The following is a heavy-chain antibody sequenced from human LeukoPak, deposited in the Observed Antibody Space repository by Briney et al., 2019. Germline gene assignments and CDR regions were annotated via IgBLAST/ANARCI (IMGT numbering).Heavy chain of an antibody. V-gene: IGHV3-48*01. CDR3: TRRPTIPYYYYMDV. CDR2: IDTGTSTI. CDR1: GFTFSTYS. D-gene: IGHD3-9*01. Sequence: PGGSLRLSCAASGFTFSTYSMNWVRQAPGKGLEWVSYIDTGTSTIYYADSVKGRFTISKDNAKNSLYLQMNGLRTEDTAVYYCTRRPTIPYYYYMDVWGKGTTVTVSS. J-gene: IGHJ6*03.